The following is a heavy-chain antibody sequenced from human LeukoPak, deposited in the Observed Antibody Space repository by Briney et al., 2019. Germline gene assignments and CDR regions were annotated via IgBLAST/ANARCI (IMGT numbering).Heavy chain of an antibody. V-gene: IGHV1-58*01. CDR3: AAGESVSWYWYYFDY. J-gene: IGHJ4*02. Sequence: ASVKVSCKAPGFTFTSSAVQWVRQARGQRLEWIGWIVVGSGNTNYAQKFQERVTITRDMSTSTAYMELSSLRSEDTAVYYCAAGESVSWYWYYFDYWGQGTLVTVSS. D-gene: IGHD6-13*01. CDR2: IVVGSGNT. CDR1: GFTFTSSA.